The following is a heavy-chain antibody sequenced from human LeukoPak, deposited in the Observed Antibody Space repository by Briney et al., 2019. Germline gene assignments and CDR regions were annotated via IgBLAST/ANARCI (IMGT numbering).Heavy chain of an antibody. D-gene: IGHD6-19*01. CDR1: GFTFSSYA. V-gene: IGHV3-30-3*01. CDR3: ARGIAVADNWFDP. Sequence: GGSLRLSCAASGFTFSSYAMHWVRQAPGKGLEWVAVISYDGSNKYYADSVKGRFTISRDNSKNTLYLQMNSLRAEDTAVYYCARGIAVADNWFDPWGQGTLVTVSS. CDR2: ISYDGSNK. J-gene: IGHJ5*02.